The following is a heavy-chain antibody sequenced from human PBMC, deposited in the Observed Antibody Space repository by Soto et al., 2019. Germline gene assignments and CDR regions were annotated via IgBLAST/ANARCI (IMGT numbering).Heavy chain of an antibody. CDR2: ISVDGTKE. CDR1: GFIFNNYA. CDR3: AWEVVDWQYFDY. J-gene: IGHJ4*02. D-gene: IGHD2-15*01. Sequence: QVQLVESGGGVVQPGKSLRLSCVTSGFIFNNYALYWVRQAPGKGLEWVASISVDGTKENYADSVKGRCSISRDKSKNTLYPEMIGLRGEDTAVYYGAWEVVDWQYFDYWGQGTLVTVSS. V-gene: IGHV3-30-3*01.